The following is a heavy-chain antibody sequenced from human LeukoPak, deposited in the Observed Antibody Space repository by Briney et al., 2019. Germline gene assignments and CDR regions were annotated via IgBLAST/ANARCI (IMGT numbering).Heavy chain of an antibody. V-gene: IGHV4-4*07. CDR3: ARVTDPRYNWFDP. Sequence: SETLSLTCTVSGASISSYYWTWIRQPVGKGPEWIGRIHTSGSTNYNPSLKSRVNMSVDTSKNQFSLKLNSVTAADTAVYYCARVTDPRYNWFDPWGQGTLVTVSS. CDR2: IHTSGST. D-gene: IGHD2-21*02. CDR1: GASISSYY. J-gene: IGHJ5*02.